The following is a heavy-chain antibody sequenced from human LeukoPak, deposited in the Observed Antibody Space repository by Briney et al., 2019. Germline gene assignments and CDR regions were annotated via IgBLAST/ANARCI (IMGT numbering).Heavy chain of an antibody. CDR1: GGSISNYY. J-gene: IGHJ6*02. CDR2: IYYSGST. V-gene: IGHV4-59*01. Sequence: SETLSPTCTVSGGSISNYYWSWIRQPPGKGLEWIGYIYYSGSTNHNPSLKSRVTISVDSSKNQFSLKLSSVTAADTAVYYCARGAYSSAWYTFYYYGMDVWGQGTTVTVS. CDR3: ARGAYSSAWYTFYYYGMDV. D-gene: IGHD6-19*01.